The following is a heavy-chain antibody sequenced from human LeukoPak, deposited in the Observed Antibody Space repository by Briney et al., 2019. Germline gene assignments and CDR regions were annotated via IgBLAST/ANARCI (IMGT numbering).Heavy chain of an antibody. CDR1: GGSISSSSYY. CDR3: ARPYVTKNRPDRWFDP. V-gene: IGHV4-39*01. D-gene: IGHD4-11*01. CDR2: IYYSGST. J-gene: IGHJ5*02. Sequence: PSETLSLTCTVSGGSISSSSYYWGWIRQPPGKGLEWIGSIYYSGSTYYNPSLKSRVTISVDTSKNQFSLKLSSVTAADTAVYYRARPYVTKNRPDRWFDPWGQGTLVTVSS.